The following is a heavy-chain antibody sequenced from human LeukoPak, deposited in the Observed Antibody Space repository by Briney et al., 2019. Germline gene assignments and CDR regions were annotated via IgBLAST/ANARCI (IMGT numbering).Heavy chain of an antibody. CDR3: TRDRARTQSWVEFDL. CDR1: GFSVSGTL. Sequence: GGSLRLSCTASGFSVSGTLMDWVRQAPGKGLEWVSVIYDDDSTVYADSVKGRFTISRDSSKNTVYLQMNSLRPDDSAVYYCTRDRARTQSWVEFDLWGLGTLVTVSS. D-gene: IGHD4-11*01. V-gene: IGHV3-53*05. CDR2: IYDDDST. J-gene: IGHJ5*02.